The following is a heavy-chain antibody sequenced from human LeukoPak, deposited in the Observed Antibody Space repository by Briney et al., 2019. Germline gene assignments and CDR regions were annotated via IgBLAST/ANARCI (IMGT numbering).Heavy chain of an antibody. Sequence: ASVKVSCKASGYTFTSYGISWVRQAPGQGLEWMGWISAYNGNTNYAQKFQGRVTMTRDTSISTAYMELSRLRSDDTAVYYCARVDSIQLGFDYWGQGTLVTVSS. CDR2: ISAYNGNT. CDR1: GYTFTSYG. CDR3: ARVDSIQLGFDY. J-gene: IGHJ4*02. D-gene: IGHD5-18*01. V-gene: IGHV1-18*01.